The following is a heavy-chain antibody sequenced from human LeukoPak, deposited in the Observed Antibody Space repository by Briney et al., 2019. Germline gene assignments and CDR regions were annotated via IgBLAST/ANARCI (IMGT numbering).Heavy chain of an antibody. D-gene: IGHD4-23*01. CDR2: IYIGGST. Sequence: AETLSLTCAVSGCSINSYYWSWIRRPPGKGLDFFGYIYIGGSTNYNPSPESRVTLSVDTSKNPFSLRMRPVTASDTAVYNCATAVSRWPSWFDPWGQGTLVTVSS. CDR3: ATAVSRWPSWFDP. CDR1: GCSINSYY. J-gene: IGHJ5*02. V-gene: IGHV4-59*01.